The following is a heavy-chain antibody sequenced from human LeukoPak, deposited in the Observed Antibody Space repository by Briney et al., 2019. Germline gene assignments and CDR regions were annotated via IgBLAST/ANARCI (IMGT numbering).Heavy chain of an antibody. CDR2: IYYSGST. CDR1: GGSISSYY. CDR3: ARGVVAAAGRTFDF. Sequence: SETLSLTCTVSGGSISSYYWSWIRQPPGKGLEWVGYIYYSGSTNYNPSLKSRVTISEDTSKNQFSLKLSSVTAADTAVYYCARGVVAAAGRTFDFWGQGTLVTVSS. D-gene: IGHD6-13*01. V-gene: IGHV4-59*01. J-gene: IGHJ4*02.